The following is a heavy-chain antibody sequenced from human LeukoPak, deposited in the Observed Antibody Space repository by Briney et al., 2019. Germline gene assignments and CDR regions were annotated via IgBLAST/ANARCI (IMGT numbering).Heavy chain of an antibody. V-gene: IGHV1-46*01. D-gene: IGHD3-10*01. J-gene: IGHJ4*02. CDR1: GYTFTSYG. CDR2: INPSGGST. CDR3: ARDGDGSGSYFDY. Sequence: ASVKVSCKASGYTFTSYGISWVRQAPGQGLECMGIINPSGGSTSYAQKFQGRVTMTRDTSTSTVYMELSSLRSEDTAVYYCARDGDGSGSYFDYWGQGTLVTVSS.